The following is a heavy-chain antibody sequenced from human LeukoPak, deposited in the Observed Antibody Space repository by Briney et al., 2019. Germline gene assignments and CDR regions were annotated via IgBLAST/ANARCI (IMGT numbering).Heavy chain of an antibody. J-gene: IGHJ4*02. CDR3: AREAHYVWGSYLFDY. CDR1: GGSISSYY. V-gene: IGHV4-59*01. CDR2: IYYSGST. D-gene: IGHD3-16*02. Sequence: SETLSLTCTASGGSISSYYWSWIRQPPGKGLEWIGYIYYSGSTNYNPSLKSRVTISVDTSKNQFSLKLSSVTAADTAVYYCAREAHYVWGSYLFDYWGQGTLVTVSS.